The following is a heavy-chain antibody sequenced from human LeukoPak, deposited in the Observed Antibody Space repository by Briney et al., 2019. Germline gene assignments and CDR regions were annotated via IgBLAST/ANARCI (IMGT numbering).Heavy chain of an antibody. CDR3: ARDESSGWSYYFDY. CDR1: GFTFSSYS. D-gene: IGHD6-19*01. Sequence: GGSLRLSCAASGFTFSSYSMNWVRQAPGKGLEWVSSISSSSSYIYYADSVKGRFTISRDNAKNSLYLRMNSLRAEDTAVYYCARDESSGWSYYFDYWGQGTLVTVSS. J-gene: IGHJ4*02. CDR2: ISSSSSYI. V-gene: IGHV3-21*01.